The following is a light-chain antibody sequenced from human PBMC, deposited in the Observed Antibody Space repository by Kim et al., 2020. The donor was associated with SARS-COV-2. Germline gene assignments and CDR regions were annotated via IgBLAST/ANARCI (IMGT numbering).Light chain of an antibody. J-gene: IGLJ3*02. CDR3: LLSSGGVRV. V-gene: IGLV7-46*01. CDR2: DTN. CDR1: TGTGTSGHY. Sequence: PGGTVTRTCESSTGTGTSGHYPYWFQQRPGQAPRTLIYDTNRKHSWTPARFSGSLLGGKAALTLSGAQPDDEADYYCLLSSGGVRVFGGGTQLTVL.